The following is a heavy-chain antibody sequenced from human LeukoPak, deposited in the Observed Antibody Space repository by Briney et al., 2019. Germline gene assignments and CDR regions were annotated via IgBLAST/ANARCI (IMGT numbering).Heavy chain of an antibody. D-gene: IGHD5-12*01. V-gene: IGHV3-23*01. J-gene: IGHJ4*02. CDR2: ISGSGGST. CDR3: AGLVATIFDY. Sequence: GGSLRLSCAASGLTFSSYSMSWVRQAPGKGLEWVSAISGSGGSTYYADSVKGRFTISRDNSKNTLYLQMNSLRAEDTAVYYCAGLVATIFDYWGQGTLVTVSS. CDR1: GLTFSSYS.